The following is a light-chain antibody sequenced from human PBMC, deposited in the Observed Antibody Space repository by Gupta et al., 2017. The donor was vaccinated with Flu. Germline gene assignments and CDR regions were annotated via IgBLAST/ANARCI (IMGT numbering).Light chain of an antibody. J-gene: IGKJ1*01. Sequence: DIQMTQSPSTLSASLGDRVTITCRASESISTWLAWYQQKPGKAPKLLIYKASTLESGVPSRFSGSGSGTEFTLTISSLQPDDFASYYCQQYNGHTRTFGQGTKVEIK. V-gene: IGKV1-5*03. CDR3: QQYNGHTRT. CDR2: KAS. CDR1: ESISTW.